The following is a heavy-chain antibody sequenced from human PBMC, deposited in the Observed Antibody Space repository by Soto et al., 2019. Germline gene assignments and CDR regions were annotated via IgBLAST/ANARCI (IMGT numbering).Heavy chain of an antibody. J-gene: IGHJ5*02. V-gene: IGHV4-31*03. D-gene: IGHD3-9*01. CDR2: IYYSGST. CDR1: GGSISSGGYY. CDR3: ARENSAVAFPLTGYYWFDP. Sequence: SETLSLTCTVSGGSISSGGYYWSLIRQHPGKGLEWIGYIYYSGSTYYNPSLKSRVTISVDTSKNQFSLKLSSVTATDTAVYYRARENSAVAFPLTGYYWFDPWGQRTLVTVCS.